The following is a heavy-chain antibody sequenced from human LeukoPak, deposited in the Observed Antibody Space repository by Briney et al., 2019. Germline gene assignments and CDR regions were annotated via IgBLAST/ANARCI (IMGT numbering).Heavy chain of an antibody. Sequence: ASVKVSCKASGYTFTSYDINWVRQATGQGLEWMGWMNPNSGNTGYAQKFQGRVTITRNTSISTAYMELSSLRSEDTAVYYCANLYYGSGTLYDAFDIWGQGTMVTVSS. CDR2: MNPNSGNT. CDR1: GYTFTSYD. V-gene: IGHV1-8*03. D-gene: IGHD3-10*01. CDR3: ANLYYGSGTLYDAFDI. J-gene: IGHJ3*02.